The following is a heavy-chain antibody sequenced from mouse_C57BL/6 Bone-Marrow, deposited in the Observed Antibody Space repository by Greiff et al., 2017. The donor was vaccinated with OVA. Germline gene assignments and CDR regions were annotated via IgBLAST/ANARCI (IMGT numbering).Heavy chain of an antibody. CDR3: AKPSNYAWFAY. D-gene: IGHD2-5*01. CDR1: GFSLTSYG. CDR2: IWRGGST. J-gene: IGHJ3*01. V-gene: IGHV2-5*01. Sequence: VMLVESGPGLVQPSQRLSITCTVSGFSLTSYGVHWVRQSPGKGLEWLGVIWRGGSTDYNAAFMSRLSITKDNSKSQVCFKMNSLQADDTSIYYCAKPSNYAWFAYWGKGTLVTVSA.